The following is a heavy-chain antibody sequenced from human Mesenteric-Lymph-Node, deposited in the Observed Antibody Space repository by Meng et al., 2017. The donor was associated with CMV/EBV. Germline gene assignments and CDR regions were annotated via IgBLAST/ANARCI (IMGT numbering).Heavy chain of an antibody. CDR1: GFTFSSYG. CDR2: IRYDGSNK. CDR3: ARARIGWRYSGYDLENYFDY. D-gene: IGHD5-12*01. V-gene: IGHV3-30*02. Sequence: GESLKSSCAASGFTFSSYGMHWVRQAPGKGLEWVAFIRYDGSNKYYTDAVKGRFTISRDNSKNTLYLQMNSMRTEDTAVYYCARARIGWRYSGYDLENYFDYWGQGTLVTVSS. J-gene: IGHJ4*02.